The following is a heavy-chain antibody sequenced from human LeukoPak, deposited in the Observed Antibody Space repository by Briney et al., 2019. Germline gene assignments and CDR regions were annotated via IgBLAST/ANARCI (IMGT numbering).Heavy chain of an antibody. J-gene: IGHJ4*02. Sequence: PGGSLRLSCAASGFTFNNYAMNWVRQAPGKGLEWVAVISYDGSNKYYADSVKGRFTISGDNSKNTLYLPMNSLSAEDTAVYYCAKDLGVSGYGFDYWGQGTLVTVSS. CDR1: GFTFNNYA. D-gene: IGHD5-12*01. V-gene: IGHV3-30*18. CDR2: ISYDGSNK. CDR3: AKDLGVSGYGFDY.